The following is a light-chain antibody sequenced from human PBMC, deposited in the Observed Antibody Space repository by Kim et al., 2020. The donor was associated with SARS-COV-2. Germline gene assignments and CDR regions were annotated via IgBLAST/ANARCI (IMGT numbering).Light chain of an antibody. CDR2: AVL. J-gene: IGKJ4*01. V-gene: IGKV3-11*01. CDR3: HHHASCSALT. CDR1: QKIDSY. Sequence: EIVLTQSPATLSLSPGDRAILSCRANQKIDSYLAWYHQRPGQAPRLLIYAVLNRAAGVPARFSGSGSETAVILTITSRVPDDFAVYYCHHHASCSALTFGGGTKVDIK.